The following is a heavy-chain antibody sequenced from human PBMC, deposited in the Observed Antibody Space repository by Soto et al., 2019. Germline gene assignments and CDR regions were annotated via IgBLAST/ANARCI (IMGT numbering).Heavy chain of an antibody. CDR3: TRGGPSTDGVCSALDY. J-gene: IGHJ4*02. Sequence: QVQLQESGPGLVKPSETLSLTCTVSGGSISTYYWSWIRQPPGKGLEWIGYIYYGGSAHYNPSFKSRVTISLDSSKKQFSLTLNSVTAAATAVYYCTRGGPSTDGVCSALDYWVQGTLVTVSS. CDR1: GGSISTYY. D-gene: IGHD2-8*01. V-gene: IGHV4-59*08. CDR2: IYYGGSA.